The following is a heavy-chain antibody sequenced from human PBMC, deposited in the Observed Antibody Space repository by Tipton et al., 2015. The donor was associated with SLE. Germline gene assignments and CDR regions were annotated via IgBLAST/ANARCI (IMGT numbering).Heavy chain of an antibody. CDR2: IRSDGSSR. J-gene: IGHJ4*02. CDR3: GRGYDSSGFYLDY. V-gene: IGHV3-30*02. D-gene: IGHD3-22*01. CDR1: GFSFSNYA. Sequence: SGFSFSNYAMHWVRQAPGKGLEWVTYIRSDGSSRYYIDSVQGRFTISRDNSKNTLYVQMNSLRTEDTAIYYCGRGYDSSGFYLDYWGQGMLVTVSS.